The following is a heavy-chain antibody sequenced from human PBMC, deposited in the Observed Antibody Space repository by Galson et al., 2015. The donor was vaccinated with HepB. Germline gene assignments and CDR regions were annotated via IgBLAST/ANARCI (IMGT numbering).Heavy chain of an antibody. Sequence: SLRLSCAASGFTFSDYYMSWIRQAPGKGLEWVSYISSSSSYTNYADSVKGRFTISRDNAKNSLYLQMNGLRAEDTAVYYCARRYYDSSGYYGREYYFDYWGQGTLVTVSS. J-gene: IGHJ4*02. CDR2: ISSSSSYT. CDR1: GFTFSDYY. CDR3: ARRYYDSSGYYGREYYFDY. V-gene: IGHV3-11*06. D-gene: IGHD3-22*01.